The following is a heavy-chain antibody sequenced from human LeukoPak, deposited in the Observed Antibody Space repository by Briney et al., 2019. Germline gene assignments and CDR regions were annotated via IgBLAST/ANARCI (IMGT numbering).Heavy chain of an antibody. CDR3: ARLASYCSGGSCYSWWFDP. Sequence: PGESLKISCKGSGYSFTSYWIGWVRQVPGKGLERMGIIYPGDSDTRYSPSFQGQVTISAAKSISTAYLQWSSLKASDTTMYYCARLASYCSGGSCYSWWFDPWGQGTLVTVSS. CDR2: IYPGDSDT. D-gene: IGHD2-15*01. J-gene: IGHJ5*02. CDR1: GYSFTSYW. V-gene: IGHV5-51*01.